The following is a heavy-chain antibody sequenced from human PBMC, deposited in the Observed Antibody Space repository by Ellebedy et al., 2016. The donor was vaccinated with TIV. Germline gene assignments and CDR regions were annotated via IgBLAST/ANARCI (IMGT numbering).Heavy chain of an antibody. Sequence: GGSLRLXCAASGFTFSSYAMSWVRQAPGKGLEWVSAISVSGGSTYYADSVKGRFTISRDNSKNTLYLQMNSLRAEDTAVYYYAKHLWFGDADYWGQGTLVTVSS. D-gene: IGHD3-10*01. CDR3: AKHLWFGDADY. CDR1: GFTFSSYA. V-gene: IGHV3-23*01. CDR2: ISVSGGST. J-gene: IGHJ4*02.